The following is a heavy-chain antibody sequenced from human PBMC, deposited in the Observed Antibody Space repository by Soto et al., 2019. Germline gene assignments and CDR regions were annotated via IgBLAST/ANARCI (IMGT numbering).Heavy chain of an antibody. J-gene: IGHJ4*01. Sequence: GGSLRLSCAASGFTFDDYAMHWVRQGPGRGLEWVSGITWNSGKIAYADSVKGRFTIARDDDNNSLYLQMNSLRPEDTALYYCVKDSYADFHRVLSTAEYFFDYWGHGTLVTVSS. CDR1: GFTFDDYA. CDR3: VKDSYADFHRVLSTAEYFFDY. CDR2: ITWNSGKI. V-gene: IGHV3-9*01. D-gene: IGHD2-15*01.